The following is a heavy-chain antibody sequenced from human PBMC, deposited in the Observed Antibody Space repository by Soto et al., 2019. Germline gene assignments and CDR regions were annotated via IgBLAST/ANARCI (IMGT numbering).Heavy chain of an antibody. J-gene: IGHJ4*02. CDR1: GASISSGDYY. CDR2: IYHSATT. V-gene: IGHV4-30-4*08. CDR3: ARLGRYYQAFDS. Sequence: SETLSLTCSVSGASISSGDYYWSWIRQHPGKGLEWIGHIYHSATTYYNPSLKSRVTISLDTSENQFSLKVRSVTAADTAVYYCARLGRYYQAFDSWGQGTLVTVSS. D-gene: IGHD3-22*01.